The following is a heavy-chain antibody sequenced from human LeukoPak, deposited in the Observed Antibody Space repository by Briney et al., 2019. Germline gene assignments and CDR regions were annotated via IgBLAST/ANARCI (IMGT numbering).Heavy chain of an antibody. CDR2: INWNGGST. CDR3: ARDPIFGVVTTFDY. J-gene: IGHJ4*02. V-gene: IGHV3-20*04. D-gene: IGHD3-3*01. CDR1: GFTFDDYG. Sequence: SGGSLRLSCAASGFTFDDYGMCWVRQAPGKGLEWVSGINWNGGSTGYADSVKGRFTISRDNAKNSLYLQMNSLRAEDTALYYCARDPIFGVVTTFDYWGQGTLVTVSS.